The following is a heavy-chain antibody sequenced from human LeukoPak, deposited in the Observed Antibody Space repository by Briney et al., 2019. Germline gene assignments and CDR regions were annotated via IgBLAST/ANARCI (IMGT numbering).Heavy chain of an antibody. CDR3: ARPTGSYGFDI. D-gene: IGHD4-17*01. J-gene: IGHJ3*02. CDR2: ISGRSESK. V-gene: IGHV3-48*01. CDR1: GFTFSTYS. Sequence: GGSLRLSCAASGFTFSTYSMNWVRQAPGKGLEWVSYISGRSESKSYADSVKGRFTISRDNAKNPLYLQMNSLRVEDTALYYCARPTGSYGFDIWGQGAMVTVSS.